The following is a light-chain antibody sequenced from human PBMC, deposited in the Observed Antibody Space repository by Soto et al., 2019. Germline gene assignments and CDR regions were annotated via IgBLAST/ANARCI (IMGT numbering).Light chain of an antibody. J-gene: IGKJ5*01. Sequence: EIVLTQSPATLSLSRGERATLSCRASQSVSSYLAWYQQKPGQAPRLLIYDASNRATGIPARFSGSGSGTDFTLTISSLEPEDFAVYYCQQRSNWRVTFGQGTRPEIK. CDR3: QQRSNWRVT. CDR1: QSVSSY. V-gene: IGKV3-11*01. CDR2: DAS.